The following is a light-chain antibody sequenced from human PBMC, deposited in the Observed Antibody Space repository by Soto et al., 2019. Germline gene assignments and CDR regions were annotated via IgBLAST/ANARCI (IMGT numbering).Light chain of an antibody. J-gene: IGKJ5*01. V-gene: IGKV3-11*01. Sequence: EIVLTQSPDTLSLSPGERATLSCRASQSVSSYLAWYQQKPGQAPRLLIYDASNRATGIPARFSGSGSGTDFTLTISSLEPDDFPVYYCQHRRNYQITFGQGTRLAIK. CDR3: QHRRNYQIT. CDR2: DAS. CDR1: QSVSSY.